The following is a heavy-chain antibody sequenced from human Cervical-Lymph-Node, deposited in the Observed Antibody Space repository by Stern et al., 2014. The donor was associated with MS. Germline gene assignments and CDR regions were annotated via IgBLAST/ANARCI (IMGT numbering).Heavy chain of an antibody. J-gene: IGHJ4*02. V-gene: IGHV1-18*01. D-gene: IGHD1-26*01. Sequence: QVQLVQSGAEVKKPGASVTVSCRASGYTFTNYGISWVRQAPGQGLEWMGWISTYNGDTNYAQKFQGRVTMTTDTSTSTAYMELRSLRSADTAVYYCARGIFSGSPVVVWGQGTLVTVSS. CDR3: ARGIFSGSPVVV. CDR1: GYTFTNYG. CDR2: ISTYNGDT.